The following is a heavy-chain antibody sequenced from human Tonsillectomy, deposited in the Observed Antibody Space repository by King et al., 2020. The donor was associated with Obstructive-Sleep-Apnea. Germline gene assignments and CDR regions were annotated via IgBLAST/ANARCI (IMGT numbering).Heavy chain of an antibody. CDR1: GFTFSSYG. Sequence: VQLVESGGGLVQPGGSLRLSCAASGFTFSSYGMHWVRQAPGKGLEYVSAISSNGGSTYYANSVKGRFTISRDNSKNTLYLQMGSLRAEELAVYYCARYRDGYKDYWGQGTLVTVSS. J-gene: IGHJ4*02. V-gene: IGHV3-64*01. D-gene: IGHD5-24*01. CDR3: ARYRDGYKDY. CDR2: ISSNGGST.